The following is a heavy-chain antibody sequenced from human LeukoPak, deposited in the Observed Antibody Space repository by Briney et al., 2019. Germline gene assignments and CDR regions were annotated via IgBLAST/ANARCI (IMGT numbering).Heavy chain of an antibody. CDR1: GFSISRGFH. CDR3: TRVNWINDY. V-gene: IGHV4-38-2*02. D-gene: IGHD1-1*01. J-gene: IGHJ4*02. CDR2: IHRSGST. Sequence: SETLSLTCSVSGFSISRGFHWGWVRQPPGKGLEWIGCIHRSGSTYYNPSLMSRVTMSVDTSKSYFSLTLRSVTAADTAVYYCTRVNWINDYWGQGALVTVSS.